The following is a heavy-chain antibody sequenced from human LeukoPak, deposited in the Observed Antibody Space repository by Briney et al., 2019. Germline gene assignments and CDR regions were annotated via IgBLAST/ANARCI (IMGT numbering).Heavy chain of an antibody. D-gene: IGHD2-15*01. Sequence: PGGSLRLSCAASGFTFSTYWMSWVRQAPGKGLEWVANIKEDGSDKYYVDSVKGRFTISRDNAKNSLHLQMNSLRAEDTAVYYCARLGYCSAGNCFYSMDVWGKGTTVTVSS. V-gene: IGHV3-7*03. J-gene: IGHJ6*04. CDR2: IKEDGSDK. CDR1: GFTFSTYW. CDR3: ARLGYCSAGNCFYSMDV.